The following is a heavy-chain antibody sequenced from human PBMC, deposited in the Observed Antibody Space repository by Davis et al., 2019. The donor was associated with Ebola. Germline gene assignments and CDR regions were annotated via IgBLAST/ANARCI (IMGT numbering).Heavy chain of an antibody. CDR1: GFTFSSYG. CDR2: ISYDGSNK. Sequence: GESLKISCAASGFTFSSYGMHWVRQAPGKGLEWVAVISYDGSNKYYADSVKGRFTISRENSKNTLYLHMNSLRDDDTAVYYCARPYCTSPSCTLSYFDYWGQGTLVTVSS. D-gene: IGHD2-2*01. CDR3: ARPYCTSPSCTLSYFDY. V-gene: IGHV3-30*03. J-gene: IGHJ4*02.